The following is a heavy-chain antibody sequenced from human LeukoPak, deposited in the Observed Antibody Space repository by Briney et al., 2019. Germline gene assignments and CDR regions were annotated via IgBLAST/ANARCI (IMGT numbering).Heavy chain of an antibody. CDR2: IYYSGST. Sequence: SETLSLTCTVSGGSISSYYWSWIRQPPGKGLEWIGYIYYSGSTNYNPSLKSRVTISVYTSKNQFSLKLSSVTAADTAVYYCARGGMVRGVIPDYWGQGTLVTVSS. V-gene: IGHV4-59*12. CDR1: GGSISSYY. J-gene: IGHJ4*02. D-gene: IGHD3-10*01. CDR3: ARGGMVRGVIPDY.